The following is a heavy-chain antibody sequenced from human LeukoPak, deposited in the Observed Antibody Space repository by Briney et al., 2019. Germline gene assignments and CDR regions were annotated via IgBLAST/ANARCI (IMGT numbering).Heavy chain of an antibody. D-gene: IGHD1-26*01. V-gene: IGHV3-49*04. J-gene: IGHJ4*02. CDR2: IRSNVHGGTS. CDR3: SRDSWGRPSFDR. Sequence: GGSLRLSCTASGFNFGEYGMSWVRQAPGKGLEWVAFIRSNVHGGTSEYAASVKGRFTMSRDDSKSIVYLQMNSLKTEDTGVYYCSRDSWGRPSFDRWGQGTLVTVSS. CDR1: GFNFGEYG.